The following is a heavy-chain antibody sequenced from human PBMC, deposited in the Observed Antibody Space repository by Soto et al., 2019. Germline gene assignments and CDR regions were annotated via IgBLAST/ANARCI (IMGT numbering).Heavy chain of an antibody. D-gene: IGHD6-19*01. V-gene: IGHV4-59*01. CDR1: GVSIRSYY. Sequence: PSETLSLTCSVSGVSIRSYYWRWIRQSPGKGLEWISDIHYSGSTNYNPSLKSRVAVSVDTSKNQFSLKLSSMTAADTAVYYCASGEGGIAGAFDYWGQGALVTVSS. CDR2: IHYSGST. J-gene: IGHJ4*02. CDR3: ASGEGGIAGAFDY.